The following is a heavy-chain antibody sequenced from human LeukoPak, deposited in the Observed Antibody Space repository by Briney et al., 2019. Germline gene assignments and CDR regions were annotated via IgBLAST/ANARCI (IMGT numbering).Heavy chain of an antibody. D-gene: IGHD3-3*01. V-gene: IGHV3-11*01. CDR2: ISSSGSTI. J-gene: IGHJ4*02. CDR1: GFTFSDYY. Sequence: GGSLRLSCAASGFTFSDYYMSWIRQAPGKGLEWVSHISSSGSTIYYAGSVKGRFTISRDNAKNSLYLQMNSLRAEDTAVYYCARYPYDFWSGYYLPFDYWGQGTLVTVSS. CDR3: ARYPYDFWSGYYLPFDY.